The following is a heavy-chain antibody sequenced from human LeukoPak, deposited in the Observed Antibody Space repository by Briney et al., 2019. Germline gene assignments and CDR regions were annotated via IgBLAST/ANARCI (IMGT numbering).Heavy chain of an antibody. Sequence: GRSLRLSCAASGFTFDDYAMHWVRQAPGKGLEWVSGISWNSGSIGYADSVKGRFTISRDNAKNSLYLQMNSLRAEDTALYYCAKEGRSGSSQGWFDPWGQGTLVTVSS. V-gene: IGHV3-9*01. J-gene: IGHJ5*02. D-gene: IGHD1-26*01. CDR1: GFTFDDYA. CDR2: ISWNSGSI. CDR3: AKEGRSGSSQGWFDP.